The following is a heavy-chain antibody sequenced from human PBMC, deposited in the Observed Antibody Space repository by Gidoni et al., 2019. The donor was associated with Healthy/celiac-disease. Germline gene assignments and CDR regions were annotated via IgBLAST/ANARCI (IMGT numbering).Heavy chain of an antibody. Sequence: EVQLVESGGGLVKPGGSLRLSCAASGCTFSSYSMNWVRQAPGKGLEWVSSMSSSSSDIYDADSVKCRFTISRDNAKNSLYLQMNSLRAEDTAVYYCARDHGKGGKQQRGGFDYWGQGTLVTVSS. J-gene: IGHJ4*02. CDR3: ARDHGKGGKQQRGGFDY. V-gene: IGHV3-21*01. CDR2: MSSSSSDI. D-gene: IGHD6-13*01. CDR1: GCTFSSYS.